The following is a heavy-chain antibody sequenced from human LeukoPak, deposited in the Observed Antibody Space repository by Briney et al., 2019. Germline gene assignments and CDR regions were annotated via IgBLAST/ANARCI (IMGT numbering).Heavy chain of an antibody. CDR2: ISSSGSTI. CDR3: ARDKREQSGSKYYYYYMDV. D-gene: IGHD1/OR15-1a*01. CDR1: GFTFSDYY. V-gene: IGHV3-11*04. Sequence: GGSLRLSCAASGFTFSDYYMSWIRQAPGKGLEWVSYISSSGSTIYYADSVKGRFTISRDNAKNSLYLQMNSLRAEDTAVYYCARDKREQSGSKYYYYYMDVWGKGTTVTVSS. J-gene: IGHJ6*03.